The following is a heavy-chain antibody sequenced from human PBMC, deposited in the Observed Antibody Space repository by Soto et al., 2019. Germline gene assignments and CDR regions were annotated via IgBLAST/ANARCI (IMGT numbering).Heavy chain of an antibody. CDR3: ARRIVATETFDY. CDR1: GGSMISYY. D-gene: IGHD5-12*01. V-gene: IGHV4-59*08. J-gene: IGHJ4*02. Sequence: QVRLQESGPGLVKPSETLSLTCTCSGGSMISYYWGWIRQPPGRGLECIGFIYYDGSSKYKPSLTGRVTISVDTSKNQFSLTVTSVTAADTAVYYCARRIVATETFDYWGPGTLVTVSS. CDR2: IYYDGSS.